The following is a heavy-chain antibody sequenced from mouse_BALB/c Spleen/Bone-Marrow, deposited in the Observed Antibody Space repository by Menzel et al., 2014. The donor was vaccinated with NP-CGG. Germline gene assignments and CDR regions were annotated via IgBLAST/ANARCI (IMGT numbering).Heavy chain of an antibody. D-gene: IGHD2-3*01. CDR3: TSMRRRGFAY. Sequence: EVKVEESGGGLVQPGGSMKLSCVASGFTFSNYWMNWVRQSPEKGLEWVAEIRLKSNNYATHYAESVKGRFTISRDDSKSSVYLQMNNLRAEDTGIYYCTSMRRRGFAYWGQGTLVTVSA. CDR1: GFTFSNYW. J-gene: IGHJ3*01. CDR2: IRLKSNNYAT. V-gene: IGHV6-6*02.